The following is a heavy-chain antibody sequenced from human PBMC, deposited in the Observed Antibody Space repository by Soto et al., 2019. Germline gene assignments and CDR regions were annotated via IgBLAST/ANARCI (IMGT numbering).Heavy chain of an antibody. CDR3: ARVGYFDSDCFPRPYDY. CDR2: ISGGKDNA. V-gene: IGHV1-3*01. D-gene: IGHD3-22*01. CDR1: GYNFTKYS. Sequence: QVQLVQSAADVKKPGASVKVSCQASGYNFTKYSIYWVRQAPGQGLEYMGWISGGKDNARYSQKFLGRVTITQSSSASRVFMELSGLRSEDTAVYYCARVGYFDSDCFPRPYDYWGQGTLVTVSS. J-gene: IGHJ4*02.